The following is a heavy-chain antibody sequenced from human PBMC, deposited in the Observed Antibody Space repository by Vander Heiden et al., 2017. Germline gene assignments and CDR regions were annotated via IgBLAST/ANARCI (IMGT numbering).Heavy chain of an antibody. Sequence: EVQLLESGGGLVQPGGSLRLSCAASGVPFSSYAMSWVRQAPGKGLEWVSAISGSGDRTYYADSVKGRFTISRDNSKNTLYLQMNSLRAEDTAVYYCAKAAILGGYYYYGMDVWGQGTTVTVSS. CDR3: AKAAILGGYYYYGMDV. CDR2: ISGSGDRT. J-gene: IGHJ6*02. V-gene: IGHV3-23*01. CDR1: GVPFSSYA.